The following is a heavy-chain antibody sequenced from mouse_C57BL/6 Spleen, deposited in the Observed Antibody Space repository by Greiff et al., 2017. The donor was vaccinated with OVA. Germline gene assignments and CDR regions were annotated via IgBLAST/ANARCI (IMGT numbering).Heavy chain of an antibody. V-gene: IGHV1-55*01. D-gene: IGHD1-1*01. CDR1: GYTFTSYW. J-gene: IGHJ3*01. CDR3: ARGDYYGSSFAY. CDR2: IYPGSGST. Sequence: QVQLQQPGAELVKPGASVKMSCKASGYTFTSYWITWVKQRPGQGLEWIGDIYPGSGSTNYNEKFKSKATLTVDTSSSTAYMQLSSLTSEDSAVDYCARGDYYGSSFAYWGQGTLVTVSA.